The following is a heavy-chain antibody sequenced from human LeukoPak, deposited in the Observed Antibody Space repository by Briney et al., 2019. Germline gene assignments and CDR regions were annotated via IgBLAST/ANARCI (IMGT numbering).Heavy chain of an antibody. CDR2: IYYSGTT. CDR1: GGSISSGDYY. D-gene: IGHD3-10*01. Sequence: PSQTLSLTCTVSGGSISSGDYYWSWIRQPPGKGLEWIGYIYYSGTTYYNPSLKSRLTISVDTFKNQFSLKLSSVTAADTAVYYCASGSVTTLLFDFWGQGTLVTVSS. V-gene: IGHV4-30-4*01. CDR3: ASGSVTTLLFDF. J-gene: IGHJ4*02.